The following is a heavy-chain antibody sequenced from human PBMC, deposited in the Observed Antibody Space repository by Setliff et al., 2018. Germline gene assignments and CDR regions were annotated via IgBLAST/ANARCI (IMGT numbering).Heavy chain of an antibody. Sequence: GASVKVSCKASGYTFTSYGISWVRQAPGQGLEWMGWINPNSGGTNYAQKFQGWITVTRDTSISTAYMELSRLRSDDTAVYYCARGPAGTYAFDIWGQGTMVTVSS. J-gene: IGHJ3*02. V-gene: IGHV1-2*04. CDR2: INPNSGGT. CDR3: ARGPAGTYAFDI. CDR1: GYTFTSYG. D-gene: IGHD1-7*01.